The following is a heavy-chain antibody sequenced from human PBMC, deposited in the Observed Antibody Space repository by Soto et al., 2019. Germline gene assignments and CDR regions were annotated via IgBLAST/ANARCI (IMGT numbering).Heavy chain of an antibody. J-gene: IGHJ4*02. D-gene: IGHD2-2*01. CDR3: AKALGYCSSTSCYGPGF. CDR1: GFTFSSYA. V-gene: IGHV3-23*01. CDR2: ISGSGGST. Sequence: GGSLRLSCAASGFTFSSYAMSWVRQAPGKGLEWVSAISGSGGSTYYADSVKGRFTISRDNSKNTLYLQMNSLRAEDTAVYYCAKALGYCSSTSCYGPGFWGQGTLVTVSS.